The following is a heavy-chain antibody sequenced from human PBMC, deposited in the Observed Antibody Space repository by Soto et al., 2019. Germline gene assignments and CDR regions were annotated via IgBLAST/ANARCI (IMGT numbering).Heavy chain of an antibody. CDR2: IYYSGST. CDR1: GGSISSGDYY. J-gene: IGHJ4*02. Sequence: SETLSLTCTVFGGSISSGDYYWIWIRQPPGKGLEWIGYIYYSGSTYYNPSLKSRVTISVDTSKNQFSLKLSSVTAADTAVYYCARVGGFGATTIDYWGQGTLVTVSS. D-gene: IGHD3-10*01. V-gene: IGHV4-30-4*01. CDR3: ARVGGFGATTIDY.